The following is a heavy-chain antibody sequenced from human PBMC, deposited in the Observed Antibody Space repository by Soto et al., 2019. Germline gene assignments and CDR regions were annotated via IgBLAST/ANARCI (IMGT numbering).Heavy chain of an antibody. V-gene: IGHV1-69*13. CDR3: ARDLRGLDIVAYESPPPDFYYYYGMDV. CDR2: IIPIFGTA. D-gene: IGHD5-12*01. CDR1: GGTFSSYA. Sequence: ASVKVSCKASGGTFSSYAISWVRQAPGQGLEWMGGIIPIFGTANYAQKFQGRVTITADESTSTAYMELSSLRSEDTAVYYCARDLRGLDIVAYESPPPDFYYYYGMDVWGQGTTVTVSS. J-gene: IGHJ6*02.